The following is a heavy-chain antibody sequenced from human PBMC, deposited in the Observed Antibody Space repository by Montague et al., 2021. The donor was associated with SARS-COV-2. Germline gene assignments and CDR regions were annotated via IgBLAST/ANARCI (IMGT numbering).Heavy chain of an antibody. CDR3: AGRLPQYTSGWYFDQ. D-gene: IGHD6-19*01. CDR1: GGSFRDYA. V-gene: IGHV4-59*08. CDR2: LTHSGRP. Sequence: SETLSLTCDFSGGSFRDYAWSWIRQPPGKRLEWIGDLTHSGRPIXNPSLESRVSISVDTSKNQFSLRLRSVIAADTAVYYCAGRLPQYTSGWYFDQWGQGTLVAVSS. J-gene: IGHJ4*02.